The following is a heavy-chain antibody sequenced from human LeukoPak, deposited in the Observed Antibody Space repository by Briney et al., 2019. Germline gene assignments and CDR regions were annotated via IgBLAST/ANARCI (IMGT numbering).Heavy chain of an antibody. V-gene: IGHV1-2*02. CDR1: GYTFTGYY. D-gene: IGHD4-17*01. CDR2: INPNSGGT. CDR3: ARDHMTTVTLYYFDY. Sequence: ASVKVSCKASGYTFTGYYMHWVRQAPGQGLEWMGWINPNSGGTNYAQKFQGRVTMTRDTSISTAYMELSSLRSEDTAVYYCARDHMTTVTLYYFDYWGQGTLVTVSS. J-gene: IGHJ4*02.